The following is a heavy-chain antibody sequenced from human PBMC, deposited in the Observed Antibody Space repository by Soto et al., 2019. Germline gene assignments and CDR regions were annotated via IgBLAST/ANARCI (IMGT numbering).Heavy chain of an antibody. CDR1: AGSISSGTYY. V-gene: IGHV4-31*03. CDR3: ARGNDFRTGWFDP. Sequence: QVQLQESGPGLVKPSQTLSLTCTVSAGSISSGTYYWNWIRQHPGKGLEWIGYMYYSVTTYYNPSLQSRVTISGDTSKNQFSLKLSSVTVADTAVYYCARGNDFRTGWFDPWGQGIMVTVSS. CDR2: MYYSVTT. J-gene: IGHJ5*02. D-gene: IGHD4-4*01.